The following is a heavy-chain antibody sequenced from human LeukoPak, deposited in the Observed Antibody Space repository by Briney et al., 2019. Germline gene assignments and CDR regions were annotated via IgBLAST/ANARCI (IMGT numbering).Heavy chain of an antibody. J-gene: IGHJ4*02. Sequence: GGSLRLSCVASGFSISTFWMTWVRQAPGKGLEWVANMRRDGSRLYYVDSVKGRFTISRDNAKNSLYLQMDSLRAGDTAMYYCAREGWGGFDYWGQGTLVTASS. CDR1: GFSISTFW. V-gene: IGHV3-7*01. CDR2: MRRDGSRL. D-gene: IGHD3-16*01. CDR3: AREGWGGFDY.